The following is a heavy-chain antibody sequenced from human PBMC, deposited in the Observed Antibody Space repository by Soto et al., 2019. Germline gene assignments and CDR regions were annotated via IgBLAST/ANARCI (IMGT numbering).Heavy chain of an antibody. CDR1: GDSIRSSSY. V-gene: IGHV4-39*01. CDR3: RRSSRYSTDV. J-gene: IGHJ6*02. Sequence: SKTLSLTCTVSGDSIRSSSYWGWIRQPPGKGLEWIGSIYSNGNTYYNPSLNSQVNISVDTSKNQFSLNVISVAAADTAVYYCRRSSRYSTDVWGQGTTVS. CDR2: IYSNGNT. D-gene: IGHD6-13*01.